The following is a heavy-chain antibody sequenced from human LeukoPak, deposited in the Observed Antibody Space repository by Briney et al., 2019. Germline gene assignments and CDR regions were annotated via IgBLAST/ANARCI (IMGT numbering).Heavy chain of an antibody. D-gene: IGHD3-10*01. CDR2: INPNSGGT. CDR3: ARDQMGRSGSSAY. Sequence: ASVKVSCKASGYTFTGYYMHWVRQAPGQGLEWMGWINPNSGGTSYAQKFQGRVTMTRDTSISTAYMELSSLRSEDTAVYNCARDQMGRSGSSAYWGQGTLVTVSS. J-gene: IGHJ4*02. CDR1: GYTFTGYY. V-gene: IGHV1-2*02.